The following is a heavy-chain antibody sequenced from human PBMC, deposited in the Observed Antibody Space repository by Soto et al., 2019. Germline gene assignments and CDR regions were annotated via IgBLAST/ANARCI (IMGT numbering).Heavy chain of an antibody. D-gene: IGHD1-26*01. Sequence: PGGSLRLSCAASGFSFSSYSMHWVHQAPDKRLEWVAVISYDGSNKYYADSVKGRFTISRDNSKNTLYLQMNSLRADDTAVYYCARGSGSRHYYYGMDVWGQGTTVTVSS. CDR2: ISYDGSNK. CDR3: ARGSGSRHYYYGMDV. V-gene: IGHV3-30-3*01. J-gene: IGHJ6*02. CDR1: GFSFSSYS.